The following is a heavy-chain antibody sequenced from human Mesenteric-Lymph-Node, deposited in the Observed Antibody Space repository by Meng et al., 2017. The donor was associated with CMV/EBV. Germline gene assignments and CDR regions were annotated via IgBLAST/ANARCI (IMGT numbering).Heavy chain of an antibody. Sequence: GESLKISCAASGFTVSSNYMSWVRQAPGKGLEWVSIIYSGSSTHYADSVKGRFTISRDNSKNTLYLQMNSLRAEDTALYYCARDSYSSSWRQFDYWGQGTLVTVSS. CDR3: ARDSYSSSWRQFDY. V-gene: IGHV3-53*01. CDR2: IYSGSST. D-gene: IGHD6-13*01. CDR1: GFTVSSNY. J-gene: IGHJ4*02.